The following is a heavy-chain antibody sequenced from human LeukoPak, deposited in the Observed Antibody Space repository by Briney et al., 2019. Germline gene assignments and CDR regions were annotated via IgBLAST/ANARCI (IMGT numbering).Heavy chain of an antibody. Sequence: GGSLRLSCAASGFTFSTYGMHWVRQAPGKGLEWVSSISSSSTYISYADSVKGRFTISRDNAKNSLYLQMNSLRAEDTAVYYCARGGVATIFYWGQGTLVTVSS. D-gene: IGHD5-12*01. CDR3: ARGGVATIFY. V-gene: IGHV3-21*06. CDR1: GFTFSTYG. CDR2: ISSSSTYI. J-gene: IGHJ4*02.